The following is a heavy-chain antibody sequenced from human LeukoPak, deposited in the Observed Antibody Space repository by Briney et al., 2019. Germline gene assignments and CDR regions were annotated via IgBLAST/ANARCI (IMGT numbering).Heavy chain of an antibody. J-gene: IGHJ5*02. CDR3: ARDLPRIYGSENNWFDP. CDR1: GGSISSYY. Sequence: SETLSLTCTVSGGSISSYYWSWIRQPAGKGLEWIGRIYTSGSTNYNPSLKSRVTMSVDTSKNQFSLKLSSVTAADTAVYYCARDLPRIYGSENNWFDPWGQGTLVTVSS. V-gene: IGHV4-4*07. CDR2: IYTSGST. D-gene: IGHD3-10*01.